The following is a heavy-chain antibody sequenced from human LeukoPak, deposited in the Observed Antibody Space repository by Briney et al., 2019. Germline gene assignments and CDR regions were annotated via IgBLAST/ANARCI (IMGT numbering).Heavy chain of an antibody. CDR3: ARNYEGEPNWFDP. CDR2: IYYSGST. V-gene: IGHV4-31*11. Sequence: PSETLSLACAVYGGSFSGYYWSWIRQHPEKGLEWIGYIYYSGSTYYNPSLKSRVTISVDTSKNQFSLKLSSVTAADTAVYYCARNYEGEPNWFDPWGQGTLVTVSS. CDR1: GGSFSGYY. D-gene: IGHD3-3*01. J-gene: IGHJ5*02.